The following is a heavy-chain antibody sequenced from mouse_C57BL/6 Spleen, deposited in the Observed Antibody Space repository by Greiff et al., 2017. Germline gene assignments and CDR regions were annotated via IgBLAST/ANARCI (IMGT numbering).Heavy chain of an antibody. D-gene: IGHD4-1*01. CDR3: TRSSPDRRTDWYYGV. V-gene: IGHV1-15*01. CDR2: IDPEAGGT. CDR1: GYTFTDYE. Sequence: QVQLLQSGAGLVRPGASVTLSCAASGYTFTDYEMHWVQQTPVHGLEWIGAIDPEAGGTAYNQKFKGQAILTADKSSSTAYMELRSLTSEDTAVYYSTRSSPDRRTDWYYGVWGTATTVTAAS. J-gene: IGHJ1*03.